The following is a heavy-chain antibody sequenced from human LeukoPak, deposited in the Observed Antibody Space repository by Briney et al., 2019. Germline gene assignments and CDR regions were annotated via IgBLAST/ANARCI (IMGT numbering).Heavy chain of an antibody. Sequence: PGGSLRLSCAVSGFTFSSHAMTWVRQATGKGLEWVSGISISGDVTYYADSVQGRFIISRDNSKNTVYLQMDSLRVDDTAVYYCANEEVPNAYWGQGTLVTVSS. CDR3: ANEEVPNAY. D-gene: IGHD4/OR15-4a*01. CDR2: ISISGDVT. CDR1: GFTFSSHA. V-gene: IGHV3-23*01. J-gene: IGHJ4*02.